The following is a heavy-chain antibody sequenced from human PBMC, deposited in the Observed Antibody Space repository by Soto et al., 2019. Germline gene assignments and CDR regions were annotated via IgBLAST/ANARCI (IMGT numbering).Heavy chain of an antibody. V-gene: IGHV4-31*03. CDR1: GGSITSGGYY. Sequence: SETLSLTCTVSGGSITSGGYYWSWIRQHPGKGLEWIGYIYYSGSTYYNPSLKSRVTISVDTSKNQFSLKLSSVTAADTAVYYCARTYDGSGPNSGGYGFDIWGQGTMVT. J-gene: IGHJ3*02. D-gene: IGHD3-22*01. CDR3: ARTYDGSGPNSGGYGFDI. CDR2: IYYSGST.